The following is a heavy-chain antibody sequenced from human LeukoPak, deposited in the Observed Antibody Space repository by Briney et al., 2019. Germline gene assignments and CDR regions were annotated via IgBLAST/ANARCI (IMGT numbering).Heavy chain of an antibody. V-gene: IGHV3-23*01. CDR2: ISVSGT. CDR3: AKAPYSSGWFDY. J-gene: IGHJ4*02. CDR1: GFTFSSYA. Sequence: GGSLRLSCAASGFTFSSYAMSWVRQAPGKGLEWVSTISVSGTYYADSVKGRFTISRDNSKNTLYLQMNSLRAEDTAVYYCAKAPYSSGWFDYWGQGTLVTVSS. D-gene: IGHD6-19*01.